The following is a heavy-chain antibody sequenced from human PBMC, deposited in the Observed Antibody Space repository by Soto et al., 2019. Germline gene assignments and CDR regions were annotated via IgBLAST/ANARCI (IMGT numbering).Heavy chain of an antibody. D-gene: IGHD3-3*01. V-gene: IGHV3-11*01. CDR3: ASHYDMWSGYLSPVDY. J-gene: IGHJ4*02. CDR2: IDTSGTKI. CDR1: GYTFSDYY. Sequence: QVQLVESGGDLVKPGGSLRLSCAASGYTFSDYYMSWIRQAPGNGLEWISYIDTSGTKIYYADSVKGRFTITRDNAKNSLYLAMNSLRDDDTAVYYCASHYDMWSGYLSPVDYWGQGTLVTVSS.